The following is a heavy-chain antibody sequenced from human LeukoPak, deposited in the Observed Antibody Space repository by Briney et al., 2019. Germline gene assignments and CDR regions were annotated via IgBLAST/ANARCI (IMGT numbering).Heavy chain of an antibody. D-gene: IGHD3-10*01. CDR2: ISSDSSYT. CDR3: AKYTSGTSYRGLDQ. CDR1: GFTFSYYY. Sequence: PGGSLRLSCAASGFTFSYYYMSWIRQAPGKGLEWVSYISSDSSYTNYADSVKGRFTISRDDSKNTVYLQMNSLRAEDTAVYSCAKYTSGTSYRGLDQWGHGTLVTVSS. J-gene: IGHJ4*01. V-gene: IGHV3-11*03.